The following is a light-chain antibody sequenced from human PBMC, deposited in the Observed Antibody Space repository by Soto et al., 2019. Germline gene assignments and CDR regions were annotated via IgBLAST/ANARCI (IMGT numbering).Light chain of an antibody. V-gene: IGKV1-9*01. J-gene: IGKJ5*01. CDR3: QQYNSWPPT. CDR2: AAS. Sequence: IQLTWPPSSLSASVGDRVTITCRASQGISSYLAWYQQKPGKAPKLLIYAASTLQSGVPSRFSGSGSGTDFTLTISSLQPEDFALYCCQQYNSWPPTFGQGTRLEIK. CDR1: QGISSY.